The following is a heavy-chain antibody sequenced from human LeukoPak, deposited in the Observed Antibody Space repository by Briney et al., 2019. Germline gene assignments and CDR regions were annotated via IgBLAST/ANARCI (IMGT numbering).Heavy chain of an antibody. V-gene: IGHV4-61*02. CDR1: GGSISSGSYY. CDR3: ARDNRYDSGSYYSYYNMDV. CDR2: MYTSGST. J-gene: IGHJ6*02. D-gene: IGHD3-10*01. Sequence: SETLSLTCTVSGGSISSGSYYWSWIRQPAGKGLEWIGRMYTSGSTNYNPSLKSRVTISGDTSKNQFSLKLSSVTAADTAVYYCARDNRYDSGSYYSYYNMDVWGQGTTVTVSS.